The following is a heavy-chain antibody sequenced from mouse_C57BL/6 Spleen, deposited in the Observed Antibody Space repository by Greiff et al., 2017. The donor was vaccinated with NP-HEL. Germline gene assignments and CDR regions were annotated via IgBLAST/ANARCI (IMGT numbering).Heavy chain of an antibody. CDR3: ARPLITTVSYFDV. CDR2: IDPSDSYT. CDR1: GYTFTSYW. Sequence: QVQLKQPGAELVMPGASVKLSCKASGYTFTSYWMHWVKQRPGQGLEWIGEIDPSDSYTNYNQKFKGKSTLTVDKSSSTAYMQLSSLTSEDSAVYYCARPLITTVSYFDVWGTGTTVTVSS. V-gene: IGHV1-69*01. J-gene: IGHJ1*03. D-gene: IGHD1-1*01.